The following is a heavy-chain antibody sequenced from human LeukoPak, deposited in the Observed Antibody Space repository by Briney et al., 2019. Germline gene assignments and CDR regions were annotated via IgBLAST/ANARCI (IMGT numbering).Heavy chain of an antibody. Sequence: GGSLRLSCAASGFTFSSYSMNWVRPAPRKGLEWVSSISSSSSYIYYADSVKGRFTISRDNAKNSLYLQMNSLGAEVADVYYSARDPSLRSFDYWGQGTLVTVSS. CDR2: ISSSSSYI. J-gene: IGHJ4*02. D-gene: IGHD4-17*01. CDR1: GFTFSSYS. CDR3: ARDPSLRSFDY. V-gene: IGHV3-21*01.